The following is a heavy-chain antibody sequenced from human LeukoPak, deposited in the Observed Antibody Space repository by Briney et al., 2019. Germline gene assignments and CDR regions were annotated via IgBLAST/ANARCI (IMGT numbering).Heavy chain of an antibody. CDR2: IYYRGSP. V-gene: IGHV4-59*01. D-gene: IGHD4-17*01. Sequence: SETLSLTCTVSGGSISSYYWSWIRQPPGKALEWIGYIYYRGSPNYNPSLKSRVTISIDTSKNQFSLKLSSVTAADTAVYYCARDGGDEILDYWGQGTLVTVSS. CDR3: ARDGGDEILDY. J-gene: IGHJ4*02. CDR1: GGSISSYY.